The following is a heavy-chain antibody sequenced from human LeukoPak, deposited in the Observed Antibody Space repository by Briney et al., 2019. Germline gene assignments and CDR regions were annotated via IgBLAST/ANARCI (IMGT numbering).Heavy chain of an antibody. J-gene: IGHJ4*02. CDR1: GFTFSNVW. D-gene: IGHD6-19*01. CDR2: ILSHGRNE. Sequence: GGSLRLSCAASGFTFSNVWMSWVRQAPGKGLEWVAVILSHGRNEYYADSLKGRFSISRDNSKDTLYLQMSSLRADDTAVYYCARGAVADDFDYWGQGTLVTVSS. CDR3: ARGAVADDFDY. V-gene: IGHV3-30*03.